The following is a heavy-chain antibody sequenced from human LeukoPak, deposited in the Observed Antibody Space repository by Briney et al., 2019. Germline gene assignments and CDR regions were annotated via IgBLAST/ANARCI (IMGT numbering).Heavy chain of an antibody. J-gene: IGHJ4*02. CDR3: ATHSSGYLSFDY. CDR2: INHSGST. V-gene: IGHV4-34*01. D-gene: IGHD3-22*01. CDR1: GGSFSGYY. Sequence: SETLSLTCAVYGGSFSGYYWSWLRQPPGKGLEWIGEINHSGSTNYNPSLKSRVTISVDTSKNQFSLKLSSVTAADTAVYYCATHSSGYLSFDYWGQGTLVTVSS.